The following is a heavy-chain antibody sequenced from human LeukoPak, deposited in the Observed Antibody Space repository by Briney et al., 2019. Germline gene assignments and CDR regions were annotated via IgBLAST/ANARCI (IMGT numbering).Heavy chain of an antibody. V-gene: IGHV2-5*01. J-gene: IGHJ4*02. CDR2: ISGNDDK. D-gene: IGHD4-17*01. Sequence: SGPTLVKPTQTLTLTCTFSGFSLSTNAVVVGWVRQPPGKALEWLAFISGNDDKRYSSSLGSRLTITKATSENQVVLTVTDMDYVDTATYYCVHRSTVTSVDHWGQGTLVTVSS. CDR1: GFSLSTNAVV. CDR3: VHRSTVTSVDH.